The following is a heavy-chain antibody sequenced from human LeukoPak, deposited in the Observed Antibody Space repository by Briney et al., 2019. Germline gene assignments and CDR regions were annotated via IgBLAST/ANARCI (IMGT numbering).Heavy chain of an antibody. CDR1: EFTFSSYW. CDR3: AKAHRTAWPN. Sequence: GGSLRLSCAASEFTFSSYWMSWVRQAPGKGLEWVANIKHDGSEEYYVDSVKGRFTISRDNAKNSLFLQMNSLRVEDTAVYFCAKAHRTAWPNWGQGTLVTVSS. D-gene: IGHD2-21*02. V-gene: IGHV3-7*01. CDR2: IKHDGSEE. J-gene: IGHJ4*02.